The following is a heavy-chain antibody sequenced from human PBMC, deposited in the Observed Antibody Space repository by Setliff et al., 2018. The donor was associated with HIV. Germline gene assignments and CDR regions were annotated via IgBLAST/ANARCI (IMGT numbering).Heavy chain of an antibody. CDR3: ARGGVRGYSYGEAFDI. CDR2: IISIFDKA. J-gene: IGHJ3*02. CDR1: GGSFNTYA. V-gene: IGHV1-69*13. Sequence: VKVSCTSSGGSFNTYAINWVRQAPGQGLEWMGGIISIFDKANYAQKFHGRLTITADDSTRTVYIELNSLGSGDTAVYYCARGGVRGYSYGEAFDIWGQGTLVTVSS. D-gene: IGHD5-18*01.